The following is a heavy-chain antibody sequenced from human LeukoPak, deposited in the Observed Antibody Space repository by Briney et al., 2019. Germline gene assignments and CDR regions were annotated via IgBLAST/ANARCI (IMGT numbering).Heavy chain of an antibody. D-gene: IGHD3-22*01. Sequence: SETLSLTCTVSGGSISSYCWSWLRHPGGKGLEWIGRIYCSGSTNYAPSLKSRVTLSVDTTKNQCSLKLSAVTAADRAVYYCARSKAYYDSSGYANDCWGQGTLVTVST. CDR1: GGSISSYC. CDR3: ARSKAYYDSSGYANDC. CDR2: IYCSGST. V-gene: IGHV4-4*07. J-gene: IGHJ4*02.